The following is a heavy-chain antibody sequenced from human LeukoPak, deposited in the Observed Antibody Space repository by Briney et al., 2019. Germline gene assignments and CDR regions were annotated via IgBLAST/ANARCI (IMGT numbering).Heavy chain of an antibody. CDR2: LSYTGKT. CDR3: SEGYFEPFAH. CDR1: GASVSNSH. V-gene: IGHV4-59*02. Sequence: SETLSLTCTVSGASVSNSHWNWILQFAGKGLEWIGCLSYTGKTDYNPSLSSRVTISLGTSNNQVSLKLKSVTAADTAVYYCSEGYFEPFAHWGPGTLVTVSS. D-gene: IGHD2/OR15-2a*01. J-gene: IGHJ4*02.